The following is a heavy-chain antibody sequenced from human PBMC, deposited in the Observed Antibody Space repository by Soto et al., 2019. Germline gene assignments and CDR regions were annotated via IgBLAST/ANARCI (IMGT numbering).Heavy chain of an antibody. CDR1: GGSFSSGSYN. Sequence: SETLSLTCTVSGGSFSSGSYNWSWIPQPPGKGLEWIGYIYYSGSTNYNPPLKSRVTISVDTSKNQFSLKMSSVTAADTAVYYCARAVAGTYYYYYGMDVWGQGTTVTVSS. CDR3: ARAVAGTYYYYYGMDV. D-gene: IGHD6-19*01. V-gene: IGHV4-61*01. J-gene: IGHJ6*02. CDR2: IYYSGST.